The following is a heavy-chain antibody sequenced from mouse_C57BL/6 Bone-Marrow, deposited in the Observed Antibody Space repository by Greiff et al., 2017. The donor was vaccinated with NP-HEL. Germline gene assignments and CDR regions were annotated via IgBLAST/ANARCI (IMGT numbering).Heavy chain of an antibody. V-gene: IGHV5-6*01. D-gene: IGHD1-1*01. CDR3: ARLYYYGSLDY. CDR1: GFTFSSYG. CDR2: ISSGGSYT. J-gene: IGHJ2*01. Sequence: EVQRVESGGDLVKPGGSLKLSCAASGFTFSSYGMSWVRQTPDKRLEWVATISSGGSYTYYPDSVKGRFTISRDNAKNTLYLQMSSLKSEDTAMYYCARLYYYGSLDYWGQGTTLTVSS.